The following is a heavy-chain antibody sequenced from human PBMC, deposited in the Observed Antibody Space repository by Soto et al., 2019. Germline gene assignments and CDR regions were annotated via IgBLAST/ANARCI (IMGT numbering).Heavy chain of an antibody. J-gene: IGHJ6*02. Sequence: GALRLSCAASGFTFSSYAMHWVRQAPGKGLEWVAVISYDGSNKYYADSVKGRFTISRDNSKNTLYLQMNSLRAEDTAVYYCARDRDSYGYYYYYGMDVWGQGTTVTVSS. V-gene: IGHV3-30-3*01. CDR1: GFTFSSYA. CDR2: ISYDGSNK. CDR3: ARDRDSYGYYYYYGMDV. D-gene: IGHD5-18*01.